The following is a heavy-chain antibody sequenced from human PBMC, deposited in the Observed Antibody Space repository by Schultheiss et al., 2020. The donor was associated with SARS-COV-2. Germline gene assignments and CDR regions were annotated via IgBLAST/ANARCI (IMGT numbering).Heavy chain of an antibody. J-gene: IGHJ6*02. CDR3: ARDSVYKYGMDV. D-gene: IGHD1-14*01. CDR1: GGSFSGYY. CDR2: IYYSGST. Sequence: SETLSLTFAVYGGSFSGYYWSWIRQPPGKELEWIGYIYYSGSTNYNPSLKSRVTISVDTSKNQFSLKLTSVTAADTAVYYCARDSVYKYGMDVWGQGIMVTVSS. V-gene: IGHV4-59*12.